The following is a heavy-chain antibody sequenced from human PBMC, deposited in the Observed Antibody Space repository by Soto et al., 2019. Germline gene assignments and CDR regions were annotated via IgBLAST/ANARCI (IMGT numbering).Heavy chain of an antibody. D-gene: IGHD2-15*01. CDR3: AHRISWYYYFDY. J-gene: IGHJ4*02. Sequence: QITLKESGPPLVNPTQTLTLTCTFSGFSLSSSGVGVGWIRQPPGKALEWLALTYWNDDKRYSPSLRSRLTITKDTSNNQVVLTMTNMDPVDTATYYCAHRISWYYYFDYWGQGTPVTVSS. V-gene: IGHV2-5*01. CDR1: GFSLSSSGVG. CDR2: TYWNDDK.